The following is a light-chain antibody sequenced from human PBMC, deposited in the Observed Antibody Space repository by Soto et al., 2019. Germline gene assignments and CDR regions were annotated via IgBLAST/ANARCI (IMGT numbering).Light chain of an antibody. J-gene: IGKJ4*01. CDR2: DAY. V-gene: IGKV3-11*01. CDR1: QSVSSY. CDR3: QQFSSYPLT. Sequence: EIVMTQSPATLSVSPGERATLSCRASQSVSSYLAWYQQKPGQAPRLLIYDAYNRATGIPARFSGGGSGTDFTLTISRLEPEDFAVYYCQQFSSYPLTFGGGTKVDI.